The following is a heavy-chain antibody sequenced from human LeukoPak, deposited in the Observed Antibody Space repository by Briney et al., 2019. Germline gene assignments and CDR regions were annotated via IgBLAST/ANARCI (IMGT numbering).Heavy chain of an antibody. V-gene: IGHV3-7*01. CDR1: GFTFRSHW. D-gene: IGHD6-19*01. CDR2: IKEDGSVK. CDR3: ARDWSSSGEDAFDI. Sequence: GGSLRLSCTASGFTFRSHWMTWVRQSPGKGLEWVANIKEDGSVKYYVDSVKGRFTISRDNSKNTLYLQMNSLRAEDTAVYYCARDWSSSGEDAFDIWGQGTMVTVSS. J-gene: IGHJ3*02.